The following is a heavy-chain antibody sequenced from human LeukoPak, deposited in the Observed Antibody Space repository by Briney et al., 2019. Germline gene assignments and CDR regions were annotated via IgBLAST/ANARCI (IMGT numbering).Heavy chain of an antibody. CDR2: ISSSGSTI. Sequence: GGSLRLSCAASGFTFSDYYMSWIRQAPGKGLEWVSYISSSGSTIYYADSVKGRFAISRDNAKNSLYLQMNSLRAEDTAVYYCARDRGDFWSGTKDAFDIWGQGTMVTVSS. CDR3: ARDRGDFWSGTKDAFDI. CDR1: GFTFSDYY. V-gene: IGHV3-11*01. D-gene: IGHD3-3*01. J-gene: IGHJ3*02.